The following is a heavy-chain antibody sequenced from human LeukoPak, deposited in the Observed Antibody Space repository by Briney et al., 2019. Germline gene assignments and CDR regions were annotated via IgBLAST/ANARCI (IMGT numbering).Heavy chain of an antibody. D-gene: IGHD5-12*01. CDR1: GFTFSSYG. V-gene: IGHV3-23*01. CDR2: ISGSGGST. J-gene: IGHJ4*02. Sequence: PGGSLRLSCAASGFTFSSYGMSWVRQAPGKGLEWVSAISGSGGSTYYADSVKGRFTISRDNSKNTLYLQMNSLRAEDTAVYYCARRPRGSTRYFDYWGQGTLVTVSS. CDR3: ARRPRGSTRYFDY.